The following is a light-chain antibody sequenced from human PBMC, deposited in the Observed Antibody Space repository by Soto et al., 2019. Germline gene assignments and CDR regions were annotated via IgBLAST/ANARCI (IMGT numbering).Light chain of an antibody. CDR1: NIGSKS. CDR3: QVGESSSDHVV. Sequence: SYELTQPPSVSVAPGKTARITCGGNNIGSKSVHWYQQKPGQAPVLVIYYDSDRPSGIPERFSGSNSGNTATLTISRVEAGDEADYYCQVGESSSDHVVFGGGTKLTVL. CDR2: YDS. V-gene: IGLV3-21*01. J-gene: IGLJ2*01.